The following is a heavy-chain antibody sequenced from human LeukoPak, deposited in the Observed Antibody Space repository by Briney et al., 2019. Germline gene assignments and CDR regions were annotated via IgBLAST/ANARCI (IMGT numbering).Heavy chain of an antibody. D-gene: IGHD2-2*02. Sequence: PSETLSLTCTVSGGSISSYYWSWIRQPPGKGLEWIGYIYYSGSTNYSPSLKSRVTISVDTSKNQFSLKLSSVTAADTAVYYCARATYCSSTSCYKSDNWFDPWGQGTLVTVSS. CDR3: ARATYCSSTSCYKSDNWFDP. J-gene: IGHJ5*02. CDR2: IYYSGST. CDR1: GGSISSYY. V-gene: IGHV4-59*01.